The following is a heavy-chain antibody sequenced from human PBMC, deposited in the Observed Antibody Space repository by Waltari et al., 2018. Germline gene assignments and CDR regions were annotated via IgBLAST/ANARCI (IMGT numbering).Heavy chain of an antibody. CDR3: ARDPLRRFDY. Sequence: EVQVVESGGGLVQPGESLRLSCAVSGFTFEYFWMTWVRQAPGKGLEWVANIKEDGSEEHYMDSVKGRFTISRDNAKILVYLQMNSLKAEDTAVYYCARDPLRRFDYWGQGTLVTVSS. J-gene: IGHJ4*02. CDR2: IKEDGSEE. V-gene: IGHV3-7*01. CDR1: GFTFEYFW.